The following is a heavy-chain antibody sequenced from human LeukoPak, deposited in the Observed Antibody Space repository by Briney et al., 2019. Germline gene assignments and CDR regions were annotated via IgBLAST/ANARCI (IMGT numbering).Heavy chain of an antibody. CDR1: GLIFSDA. V-gene: IGHV3-23*01. Sequence: GGSLRLSCAASGLIFSDAWMGWVRQAPGKGLEWVSAISGSGGSTYYADSVKGRFTISRDNSKNTLYLQMNSLRAEDTAVYYCAKTHDYGDYVFDYWGQGTLVTVSS. D-gene: IGHD4-17*01. CDR2: ISGSGGST. J-gene: IGHJ4*02. CDR3: AKTHDYGDYVFDY.